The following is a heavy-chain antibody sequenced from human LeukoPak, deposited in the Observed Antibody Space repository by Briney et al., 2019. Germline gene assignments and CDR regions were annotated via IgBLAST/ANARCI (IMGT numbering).Heavy chain of an antibody. CDR1: GGSFSGYY. V-gene: IGHV4-34*01. D-gene: IGHD2-2*01. Sequence: SETLSLTCAVYGGSFSGYYWSWIRQPPGKGMEWIGEINHSGSTNYNPSLKSRVTISVDTSKNQFSLKLSSVTAADTAVYYCASRTNCSSTSFYSGVLDYWGQGTLVTVSS. J-gene: IGHJ4*02. CDR2: INHSGST. CDR3: ASRTNCSSTSFYSGVLDY.